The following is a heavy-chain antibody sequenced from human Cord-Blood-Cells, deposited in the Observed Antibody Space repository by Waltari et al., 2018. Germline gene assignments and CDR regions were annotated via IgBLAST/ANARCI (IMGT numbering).Heavy chain of an antibody. J-gene: IGHJ4*02. D-gene: IGHD7-27*01. V-gene: IGHV4-34*01. CDR1: GGSFSGYY. CDR2: INHRGST. CDR3: AREPGDYYFDY. Sequence: QVQLQQWGAGLLKPSETLSLTCAVYGGSFSGYYWSWIRQPPGKGLEWIGEINHRGSTNYNPSLKSRVTISVDTSKNQFSLKLSSVTAADTAVYYCAREPGDYYFDYWGQGTLVTVSS.